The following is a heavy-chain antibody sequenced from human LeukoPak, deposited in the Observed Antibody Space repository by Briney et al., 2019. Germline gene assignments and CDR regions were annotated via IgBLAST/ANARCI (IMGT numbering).Heavy chain of an antibody. V-gene: IGHV3-7*03. J-gene: IGHJ5*02. D-gene: IGHD1-26*01. Sequence: PGGSLRLSCAASGFTFSSYWMSWVRQAPGTGLEWVANIKQDGSEKYYVDSVKGRFTISRDNAKNSLYLQMNSLRAEDTAVYYCAREIVGTHKSRFDPWGQGTLVTVSS. CDR1: GFTFSSYW. CDR3: AREIVGTHKSRFDP. CDR2: IKQDGSEK.